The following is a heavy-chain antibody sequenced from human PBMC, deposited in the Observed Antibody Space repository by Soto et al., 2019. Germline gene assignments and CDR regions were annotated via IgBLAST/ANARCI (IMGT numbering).Heavy chain of an antibody. CDR2: IYYSGTT. Sequence: PSETLSLTCTVSGGSVSSGSYYWSWTRQPPGKGLEWIGYIYYSGTTNYNPSLKSRVTISVDTSKNQFSLKLSSVTAADTAVYYCARDRCSSTSCYTGYYYGMDVWGQGTTVTVSS. CDR3: ARDRCSSTSCYTGYYYGMDV. J-gene: IGHJ6*02. V-gene: IGHV4-61*01. CDR1: GGSVSSGSYY. D-gene: IGHD2-2*02.